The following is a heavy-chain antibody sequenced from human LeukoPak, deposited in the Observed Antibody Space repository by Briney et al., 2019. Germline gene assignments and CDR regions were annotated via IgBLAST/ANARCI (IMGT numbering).Heavy chain of an antibody. V-gene: IGHV4-34*01. D-gene: IGHD6-19*01. CDR3: ARGGWLVRYPSSRVDY. CDR1: GFTFSSYA. J-gene: IGHJ4*02. Sequence: GSLRLSCAASGFTFSSYAMSWVRQPPGKGLEWIGEINHSGSTNYNPSLKSRVTISVDTSKNQFSLKLSSVTAADTAVYYCARGGWLVRYPSSRVDYWGQGTLVTVSS. CDR2: INHSGST.